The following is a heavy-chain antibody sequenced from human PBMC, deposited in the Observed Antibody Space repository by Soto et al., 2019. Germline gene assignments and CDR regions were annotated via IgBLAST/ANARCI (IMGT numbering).Heavy chain of an antibody. CDR1: GFTFGDHA. J-gene: IGHJ6*02. V-gene: IGHV3-49*03. Sequence: GGSLRLSCIGSGFTFGDHAMSWFRQAPGKGLEWVGFIRSKAYGGTTGYAASVKGRFTISRDDSNSIAYLQMNSLKTEDTAVYYCQYQLLTYYYGMDVWGQGTLVTVSS. CDR2: IRSKAYGGTT. D-gene: IGHD2-2*01. CDR3: QYQLLTYYYGMDV.